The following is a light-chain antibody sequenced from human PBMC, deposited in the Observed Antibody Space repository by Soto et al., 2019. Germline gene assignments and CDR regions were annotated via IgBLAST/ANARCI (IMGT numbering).Light chain of an antibody. CDR2: KAS. V-gene: IGKV1-5*03. J-gene: IGKJ1*01. CDR3: QHYNSYPWT. CDR1: QSISSW. Sequence: DIQMTQSPSTLSASVGDRVTITCRASQSISSWLAWYQQKPGKAPKLLIYKASSLESGVPSRFSGSGSGTAFTLTISSLQPDEFATYYCQHYNSYPWTFGQGTKVEIK.